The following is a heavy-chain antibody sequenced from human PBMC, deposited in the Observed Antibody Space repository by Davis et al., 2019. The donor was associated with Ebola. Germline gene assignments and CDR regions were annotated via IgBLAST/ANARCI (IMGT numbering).Heavy chain of an antibody. V-gene: IGHV3-30*02. D-gene: IGHD1-26*01. CDR1: GFIFSNYG. Sequence: PGGSLRLSCAASGFIFSNYGMHWVRQAPGKGLEWVAFIRYDGSNKYYADSVKGRFTISRDNSKNTLYLQMNSLRAEDTAVYYCAKVAVGATGMDYWGQGTLVTVSS. CDR3: AKVAVGATGMDY. J-gene: IGHJ4*02. CDR2: IRYDGSNK.